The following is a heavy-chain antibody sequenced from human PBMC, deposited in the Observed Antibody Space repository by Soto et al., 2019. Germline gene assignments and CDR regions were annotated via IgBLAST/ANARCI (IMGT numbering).Heavy chain of an antibody. CDR2: VKSKTDGGTI. V-gene: IGHV3-15*01. J-gene: IGHJ4*02. Sequence: EVQLVESGGGLVKPGGSLRLSCAASGFTFSNAWMTWVRQAPGKGLEWVDRVKSKTDGGTIDYAAPVKDRFTISRDDSKNTLYLQMNSLKTEDTAVYYCIGTYSGSSMRFDYWGQGTLVTVSS. CDR3: IGTYSGSSMRFDY. D-gene: IGHD5-12*01. CDR1: GFTFSNAW.